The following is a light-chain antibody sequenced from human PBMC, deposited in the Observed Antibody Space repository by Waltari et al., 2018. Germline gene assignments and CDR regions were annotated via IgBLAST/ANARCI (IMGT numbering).Light chain of an antibody. CDR2: TNN. V-gene: IGLV1-44*01. CDR3: AAWDDSLSGPG. CDR1: TSNIGSNT. J-gene: IGLJ3*02. Sequence: SASGTPGQRVTISCSGSTSNIGSNTVNWYQQLPGTAPKLLIYTNNQRPSGDPDRFSGSKSGTSASLAISGLQSEDEADYYCAAWDDSLSGPGFGGGTKVTVL.